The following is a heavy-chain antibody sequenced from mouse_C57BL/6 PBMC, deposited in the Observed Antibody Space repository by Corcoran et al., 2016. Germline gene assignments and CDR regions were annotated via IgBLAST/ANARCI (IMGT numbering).Heavy chain of an antibody. CDR2: IYPRDGST. Sequence: QVQLQQSGPELVKPGASVKLSCKASGYTFTSYDINWVKQMPGQGLEWIVWIYPRDGSTKYNEKFKGKATLTVDTSSSTAYMELHSMPSEDSAVYFCAMEDYYGSSQAWFAYWGQGTVVTVSA. CDR1: GYTFTSYD. D-gene: IGHD1-1*01. V-gene: IGHV1-85*01. CDR3: AMEDYYGSSQAWFAY. J-gene: IGHJ3*01.